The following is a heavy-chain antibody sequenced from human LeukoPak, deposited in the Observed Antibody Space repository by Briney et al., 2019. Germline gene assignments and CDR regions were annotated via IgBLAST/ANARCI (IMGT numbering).Heavy chain of an antibody. CDR3: ARESHYYGSGSEPSAFAI. Sequence: GAAVKVSCVASLYSFTSYGISWVRQAPREGVEWVGWISASNGNTNKAQKLQGRGTMTTDTSTTTAYMELRSLRSADTAVSYPARESHYYGSGSEPSAFAIWGQGTMVTVSS. CDR2: ISASNGNT. J-gene: IGHJ3*02. CDR1: LYSFTSYG. D-gene: IGHD3-10*01. V-gene: IGHV1-18*01.